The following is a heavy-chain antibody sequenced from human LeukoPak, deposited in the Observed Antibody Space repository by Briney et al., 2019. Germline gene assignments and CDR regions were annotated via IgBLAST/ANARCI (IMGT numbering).Heavy chain of an antibody. D-gene: IGHD3-10*02. Sequence: GRSLRLSCAASGFTFSTSAMHWVRQAPGKGLEWVAVISYEGSSKYYADSVKGRFTISRDNSKNTLYLQMNSLRAEDTAVYYCVRLKGGWPMVGVNWFDPWGQGTLVTVSS. CDR3: VRLKGGWPMVGVNWFDP. CDR1: GFTFSTSA. J-gene: IGHJ5*02. V-gene: IGHV3-30-3*01. CDR2: ISYEGSSK.